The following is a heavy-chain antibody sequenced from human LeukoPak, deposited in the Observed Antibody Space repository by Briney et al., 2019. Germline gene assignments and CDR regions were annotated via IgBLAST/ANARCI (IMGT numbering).Heavy chain of an antibody. J-gene: IGHJ4*02. CDR1: GFIFSNYG. CDR3: ARDERLLSFLK. CDR2: ITGSGGST. V-gene: IGHV3-23*01. Sequence: GGSLRLSCAASGFIFSNYGLSWVRQAPGKGLEWVSGITGSGGSTYYADSVKGRFTISRDNSKNTLYLQMNSLRAEDTAIYYCARDERLLSFLKWGQGTLVTVSS. D-gene: IGHD3-3*01.